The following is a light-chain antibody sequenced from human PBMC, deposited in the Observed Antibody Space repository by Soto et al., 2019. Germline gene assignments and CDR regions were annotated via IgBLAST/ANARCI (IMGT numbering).Light chain of an antibody. Sequence: QSVLTQPPSASGSLGQSVTISCTGSSSDVGGYEYVAWYQQHPGKAPKLMIFEVNKRPSGVPNRFSGSKSGNTASLTVSGLQAEDEAAYYCCSYAPTNTWLFGGGTKVTVL. J-gene: IGLJ3*02. CDR1: SSDVGGYEY. CDR2: EVN. CDR3: CSYAPTNTWL. V-gene: IGLV2-8*01.